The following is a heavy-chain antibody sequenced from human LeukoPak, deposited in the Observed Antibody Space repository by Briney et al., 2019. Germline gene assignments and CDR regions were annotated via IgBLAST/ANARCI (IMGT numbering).Heavy chain of an antibody. D-gene: IGHD6-13*01. CDR1: GGSFSGYY. V-gene: IGHV4-34*01. CDR3: ARGGVAAAGRYYFDY. Sequence: PSETLSLTCAVYGGSFSGYYWSWIRQPPGKGLEWIGEINHSGSTNHNPSLKSRVTISVDTSKNQFSLKLSSVTAADTAVYYCARGGVAAAGRYYFDYWGQGTLVTVSS. J-gene: IGHJ4*02. CDR2: INHSGST.